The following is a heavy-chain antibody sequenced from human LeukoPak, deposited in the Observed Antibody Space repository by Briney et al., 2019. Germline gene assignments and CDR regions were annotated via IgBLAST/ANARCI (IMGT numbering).Heavy chain of an antibody. CDR3: TSAYCGGDCSHPLLTD. CDR1: GVSVGSGGYS. CDR2: VYHSGAT. J-gene: IGHJ4*02. Sequence: PSETLSLTCAVSGVSVGSGGYSWSWIRQQPGQGLEWIGYVYHSGATFYNPSLKSRLAIPMDTSRNHFALKLTSVTAADTAVYYCTSAYCGGDCSHPLLTDWGQGILVTVSS. D-gene: IGHD2-21*02. V-gene: IGHV4-30-2*01.